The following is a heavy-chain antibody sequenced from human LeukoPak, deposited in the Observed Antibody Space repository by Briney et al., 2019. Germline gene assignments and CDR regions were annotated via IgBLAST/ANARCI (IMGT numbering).Heavy chain of an antibody. CDR2: INPNSGGT. J-gene: IGHJ4*02. V-gene: IGHV1-2*02. D-gene: IGHD3-22*01. CDR3: ARVIDHEWNYYGSSGQPYYFDY. Sequence: GASVKVSCKASGYTFTGYYMHWVRQAPGQGLEWMGWINPNSGGTNYAQKFQGRVTMTRDTSISTAYMELSRLRSDDTAVYYCARVIDHEWNYYGSSGQPYYFDYWGQGTLVTVSS. CDR1: GYTFTGYY.